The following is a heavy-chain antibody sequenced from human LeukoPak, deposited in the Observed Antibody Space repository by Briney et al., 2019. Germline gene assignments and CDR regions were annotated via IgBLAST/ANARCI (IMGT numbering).Heavy chain of an antibody. CDR1: GGTFSSYA. CDR3: GTGSGSYYYYFDY. J-gene: IGHJ4*02. CDR2: IIPILGIA. Sequence: ASVNVSCKASGGTFSSYAISWVRQAPGQGLEWMGRIIPILGIANYAQKFQGRVTITADKSTSTAYMELSSLRSEDTAVYYCGTGSGSYYYYFDYWGQGTLVPVSS. V-gene: IGHV1-69*04. D-gene: IGHD3-10*01.